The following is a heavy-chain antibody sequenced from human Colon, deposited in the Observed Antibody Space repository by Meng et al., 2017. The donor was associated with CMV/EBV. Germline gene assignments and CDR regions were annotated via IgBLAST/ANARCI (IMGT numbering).Heavy chain of an antibody. J-gene: IGHJ6*02. CDR1: GNSVSELT. V-gene: IGHV1-24*01. CDR3: ATVGGNSGLHYNGMDV. Sequence: ASVKVSCKVSGNSVSELTMHWVRQAPGKGLEWVGGFDEDEGERVYAQKFRGRVLMTEDTSTNTAYMQLNSLRSEDTAVYYCATVGGNSGLHYNGMDVWGPGTTVTVSS. CDR2: FDEDEGER. D-gene: IGHD4-23*01.